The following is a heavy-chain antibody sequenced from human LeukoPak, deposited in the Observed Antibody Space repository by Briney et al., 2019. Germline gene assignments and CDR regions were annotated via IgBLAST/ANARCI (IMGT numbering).Heavy chain of an antibody. CDR2: IYSGGST. V-gene: IGHV3-66*01. D-gene: IGHD3-10*01. Sequence: HPGGSLRLSCAASGFTVSSNYMSWVRQAPGKGLEWVSVIYSGGSTYYADSVKGRFTISRDNSKNTLYLQMNSLRAEDTAVYYCARDRACCTSDYWGQGTLVTVSS. J-gene: IGHJ4*02. CDR3: ARDRACCTSDY. CDR1: GFTVSSNY.